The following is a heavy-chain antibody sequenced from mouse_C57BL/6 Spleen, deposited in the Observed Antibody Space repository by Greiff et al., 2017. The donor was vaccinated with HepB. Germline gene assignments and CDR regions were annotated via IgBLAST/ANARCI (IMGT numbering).Heavy chain of an antibody. Sequence: VQLQQPGAELVKPGASVKLSCKASGYTFTSYWMHWVKQRPGRGLEWIGRIAPNSGGTKYNEKFKSKATLTVDKPSSTAYMQLSSLTSEDSAVYYCARRDYGNAMDYWGQGTSVTVSS. D-gene: IGHD1-1*02. CDR1: GYTFTSYW. CDR3: ARRDYGNAMDY. CDR2: IAPNSGGT. J-gene: IGHJ4*01. V-gene: IGHV1-72*01.